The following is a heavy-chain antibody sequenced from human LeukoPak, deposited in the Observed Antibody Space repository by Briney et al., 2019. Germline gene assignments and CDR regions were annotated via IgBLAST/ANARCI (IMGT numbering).Heavy chain of an antibody. Sequence: SETLSLTCAVYGGSFSGYYWSWIRQPPGKGLEWIGEINHSGSTNYNPSLKRRVTISVDTSKNKFSLKLSSVTAADTAVYYCARGGISIYDPLAYWGQGTLVTVSS. CDR3: ARGGISIYDPLAY. J-gene: IGHJ4*02. V-gene: IGHV4-34*01. D-gene: IGHD2/OR15-2a*01. CDR2: INHSGST. CDR1: GGSFSGYY.